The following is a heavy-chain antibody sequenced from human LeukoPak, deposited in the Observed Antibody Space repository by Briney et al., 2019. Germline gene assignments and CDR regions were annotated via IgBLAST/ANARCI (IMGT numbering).Heavy chain of an antibody. V-gene: IGHV4-39*07. CDR3: AKDLSGSYYSIGY. CDR1: GGSISSSSYY. J-gene: IGHJ4*02. Sequence: PSETLSLTCTVSGGSISSSSYYWGWIRQPPGKGLEWIGSIYYSGSTNYNPSLKSRVTISVDTSKNQFSLKLSSVTAADTAVYYCAKDLSGSYYSIGYWGQGTLVTVSS. D-gene: IGHD1-26*01. CDR2: IYYSGST.